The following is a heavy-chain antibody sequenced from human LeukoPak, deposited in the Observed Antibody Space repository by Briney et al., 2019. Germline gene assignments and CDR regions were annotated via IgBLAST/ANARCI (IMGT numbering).Heavy chain of an antibody. Sequence: ASVKVSCKASGYTFTGYYMHWARQAPGQGLEWMGWINPNSGGTNYAQKFQGRVTMTRDTSISTAYMELSRLRSDDTAVYYCARDGSVTCGGDCYYFDYWGQGTLVTVSS. J-gene: IGHJ4*02. D-gene: IGHD2-21*02. V-gene: IGHV1-2*02. CDR1: GYTFTGYY. CDR2: INPNSGGT. CDR3: ARDGSVTCGGDCYYFDY.